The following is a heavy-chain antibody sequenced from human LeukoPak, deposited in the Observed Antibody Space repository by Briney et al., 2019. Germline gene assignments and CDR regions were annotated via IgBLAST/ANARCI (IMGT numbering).Heavy chain of an antibody. V-gene: IGHV5-51*01. CDR3: ARGHHVVVATATWASDAFDL. Sequence: GESLKISCKGSGYNFTSYWIGWVRQMPGKGLEWMGIIYPGDSDSRLSPSLQGQVTISADESISTAYLQWNSLKASDTAMYYCARGHHVVVATATWASDAFDLWGQGTMVTVS. J-gene: IGHJ3*01. CDR1: GYNFTSYW. D-gene: IGHD2-21*02. CDR2: IYPGDSDS.